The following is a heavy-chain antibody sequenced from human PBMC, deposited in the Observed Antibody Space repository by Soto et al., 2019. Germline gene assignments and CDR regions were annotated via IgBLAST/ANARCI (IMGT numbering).Heavy chain of an antibody. Sequence: QVQLVQSGAEVKKPGSSVKVSCKASGGTFSSNIIIWVRQAPGQGLEWMGKIIPILGIANYAQQFQGRVTITADKSTSTAYMELSRLRSEDTAVYYCARGFGSGSYAVDYWGQGTLVTVAA. CDR2: IIPILGIA. D-gene: IGHD3-10*01. J-gene: IGHJ4*02. CDR1: GGTFSSNI. V-gene: IGHV1-69*02. CDR3: ARGFGSGSYAVDY.